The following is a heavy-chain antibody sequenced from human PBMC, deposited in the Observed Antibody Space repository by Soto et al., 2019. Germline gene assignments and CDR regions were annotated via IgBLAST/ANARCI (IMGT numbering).Heavy chain of an antibody. J-gene: IGHJ6*02. V-gene: IGHV4-59*08. D-gene: IGHD2-2*01. CDR2: IYYSGST. CDR1: GGSISSYY. CDR3: ARHVPYCSDTSHCAYGMDV. Sequence: SETLSLTCTVSGGSISSYYWSWIRQPPGKGLEWIGYIYYSGSTNYNPSLKSRVTISVDTSKKQFSLKLSSVTAADTAVYYCARHVPYCSDTSHCAYGMDVWGQGTTVTVS.